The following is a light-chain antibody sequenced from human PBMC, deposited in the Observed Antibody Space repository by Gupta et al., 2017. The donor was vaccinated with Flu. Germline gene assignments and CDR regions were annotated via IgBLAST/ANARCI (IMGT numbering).Light chain of an antibody. Sequence: DIQMTQSPSTLSASVGDRVTIACRASKSISSWLAWYQQKPGKAPKLLIYKASNLESGVPLRFSGSGSGTEFTITISNLQPDDFATYYCQQDNSYSPTFGQGTKVEIK. CDR3: QQDNSYSPT. V-gene: IGKV1-5*03. CDR2: KAS. CDR1: KSISSW. J-gene: IGKJ1*01.